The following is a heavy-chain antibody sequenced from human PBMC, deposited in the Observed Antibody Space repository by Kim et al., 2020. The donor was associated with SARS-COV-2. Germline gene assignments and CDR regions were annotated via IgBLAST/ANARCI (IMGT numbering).Heavy chain of an antibody. CDR2: THETETT. CDR1: GGSIRSQY. Sequence: SETLSLTCAVSGGSIRSQYWSWVRQSPGKGLEWIAYTHETETTKYNPTLRSRLAISLDMSKNQFSLQLKSLTAADTAVYYCARLGRMSMVADYHSFDVWG. J-gene: IGHJ3*01. D-gene: IGHD3-10*01. V-gene: IGHV4-59*11. CDR3: ARLGRMSMVADYHSFDV.